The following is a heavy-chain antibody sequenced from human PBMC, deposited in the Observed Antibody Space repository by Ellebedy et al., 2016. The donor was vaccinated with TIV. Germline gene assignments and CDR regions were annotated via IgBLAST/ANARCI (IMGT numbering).Heavy chain of an antibody. J-gene: IGHJ4*02. Sequence: PGGSLRLSCVVSGFSFRASAMSWVRQAPGKGLEWVGRIESEADGGTTVYTAPVRGRFTISRDDSRNPLYLQMNSLETEDTAVYYCTTENGLRDFWGQGTLVTVSS. V-gene: IGHV3-15*04. CDR3: TTENGLRDF. CDR2: IESEADGGTT. D-gene: IGHD4-17*01. CDR1: GFSFRASA.